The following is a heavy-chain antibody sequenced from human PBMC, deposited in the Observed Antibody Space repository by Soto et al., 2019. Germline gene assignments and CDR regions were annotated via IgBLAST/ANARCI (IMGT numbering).Heavy chain of an antibody. V-gene: IGHV4-39*01. D-gene: IGHD1-26*01. CDR3: ARLRVGATRRASDY. CDR2: IYYSGST. CDR1: GGSISSSSYY. Sequence: SETLSLTCTVSGGSISSSSYYWGWIRQPPGKGLEWIGSIYYSGSTYYNPSLKSRVTISVDTSKNQFSLKLSSVTAADTAVYYCARLRVGATRRASDYWGQGTLVTVSS. J-gene: IGHJ4*02.